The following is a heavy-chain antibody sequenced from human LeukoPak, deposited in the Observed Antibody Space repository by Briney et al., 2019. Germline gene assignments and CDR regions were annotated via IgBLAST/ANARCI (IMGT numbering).Heavy chain of an antibody. J-gene: IGHJ4*02. D-gene: IGHD2-2*02. CDR1: GYTFTSYG. V-gene: IGHV1-18*01. CDR3: AGCPGSSTSCYSDY. Sequence: ASVKVSCKASGYTFTSYGISWVRQAPGQGLEWMGWISAYNGNTNYAQKLQGRVTMTTDTSTSTAYMELRSLRSDDTAVYYCAGCPGSSTSCYSDYWGQGTLVTVSS. CDR2: ISAYNGNT.